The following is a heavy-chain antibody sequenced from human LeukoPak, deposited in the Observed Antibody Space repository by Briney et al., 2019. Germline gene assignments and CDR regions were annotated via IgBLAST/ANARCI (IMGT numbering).Heavy chain of an antibody. CDR3: ARDGTLDYFDV. J-gene: IGHJ4*02. D-gene: IGHD1-26*01. CDR1: GVPVTMYY. Sequence: KPSETLSLTCTVSGVPVTMYYWSWIRQPAGKGLEWIGRIYTNGDTKYNPSLESRVTMSLDTSKNQISLNLRSVTAADTALYYCARDGTLDYFDVWGRGTLVTVYS. CDR2: IYTNGDT. V-gene: IGHV4-4*07.